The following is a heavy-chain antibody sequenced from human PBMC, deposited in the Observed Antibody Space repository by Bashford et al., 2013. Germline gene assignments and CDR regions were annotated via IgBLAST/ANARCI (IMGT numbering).Heavy chain of an antibody. V-gene: IGHV4-61*08. Sequence: SETLSLTCNVSGVSITRSGFYWSWIRQQPGKGLEWIGYIYHSGSTNYNPSLKSRATISVDMSKNQFSLKLSSVTAADTAVYYCARDRGFGEFRGTHWFDPWGQGTLVTVSS. J-gene: IGHJ5*02. CDR2: IYHSGST. CDR1: GVSITRSGFY. D-gene: IGHD3-10*01. CDR3: ARDRGFGEFRGTHWFDP.